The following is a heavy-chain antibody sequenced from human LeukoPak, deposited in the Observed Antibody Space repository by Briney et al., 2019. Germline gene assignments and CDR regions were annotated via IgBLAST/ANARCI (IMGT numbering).Heavy chain of an antibody. D-gene: IGHD6-19*01. CDR3: ARVSGSSGWYLATLDY. J-gene: IGHJ4*02. CDR1: GYTFTSYG. Sequence: GASVKVSCKASGYTFTSYGISWVRQAPGQGLEWVGWISAYNGNTNYAQKLQGRATMTTDTSTSTAYMELRSLRSDDTAVYYCARVSGSSGWYLATLDYWGQGTLVTVSS. V-gene: IGHV1-18*01. CDR2: ISAYNGNT.